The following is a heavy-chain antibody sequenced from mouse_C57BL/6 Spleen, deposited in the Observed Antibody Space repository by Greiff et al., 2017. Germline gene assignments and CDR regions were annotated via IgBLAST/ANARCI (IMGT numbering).Heavy chain of an antibody. D-gene: IGHD1-1*01. Sequence: DVMLVESGGGLVQPGGSLSLSCAASGFTFTDYYMSWVRQPPGKALEWLGFIRNKANGYTTEYSASVKGRFTISRDNSQSILYLQMNALRAEDSATYYCASHYYYGSSYDYYFDYWGQGTTLTVSS. CDR1: GFTFTDYY. V-gene: IGHV7-3*01. J-gene: IGHJ2*01. CDR2: IRNKANGYTT. CDR3: ASHYYYGSSYDYYFDY.